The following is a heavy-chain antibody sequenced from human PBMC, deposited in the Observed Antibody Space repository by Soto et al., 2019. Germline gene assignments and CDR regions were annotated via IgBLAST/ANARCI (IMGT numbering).Heavy chain of an antibody. CDR1: GGTFISYA. V-gene: IGHV1-69*12. D-gene: IGHD3-16*01. Sequence: QVQLVQSGAEVKKPGSSVKVSCKASGGTFISYAISWVRQAPGQGLEWMGGIIPIFGTANYAQKFQGRVTITADESAGIAYMELSSLGSEDTAVYYCARGGVGGVSDDYYYGRDVWGQGATVAVAS. J-gene: IGHJ6*02. CDR3: ARGGVGGVSDDYYYGRDV. CDR2: IIPIFGTA.